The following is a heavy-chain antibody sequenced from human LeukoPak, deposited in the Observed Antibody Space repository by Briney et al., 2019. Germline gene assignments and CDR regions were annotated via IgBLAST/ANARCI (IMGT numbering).Heavy chain of an antibody. CDR3: ARDHQVGASYYYYYYMDV. CDR1: GYTFTSYG. J-gene: IGHJ6*03. Sequence: ASVKVSCKASGYTFTSYGISWVRQAPGQGLEWMGWISAYNGNTNYAQKLQGRVTMTTDTSTSTAYMELRSLRSDDTAVYYCARDHQVGASYYYYYYMDVWGKGTTVTVSS. CDR2: ISAYNGNT. V-gene: IGHV1-18*01. D-gene: IGHD1-26*01.